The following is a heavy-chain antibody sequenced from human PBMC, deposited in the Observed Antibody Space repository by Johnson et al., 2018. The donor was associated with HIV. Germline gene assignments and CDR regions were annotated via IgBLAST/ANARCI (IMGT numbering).Heavy chain of an antibody. D-gene: IGHD6-13*01. CDR3: AKDQWSSSWTNDAFDI. J-gene: IGHJ3*02. CDR2: ITAMGGTT. Sequence: VQLVESGGGLVQPGGSLRLSCAASGFTFRSYAMSWVRQAPGKGLEWVADITAMGGTTYNADSVKGRFTVPRDDSTNTLYLQMNSLRAEDTAVYYCAKDQWSSSWTNDAFDIWGQGTM. V-gene: IGHV3-23*04. CDR1: GFTFRSYA.